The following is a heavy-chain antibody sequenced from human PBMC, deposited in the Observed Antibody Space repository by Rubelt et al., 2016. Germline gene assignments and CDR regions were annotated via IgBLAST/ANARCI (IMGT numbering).Heavy chain of an antibody. CDR1: GFSLSTSGVG. V-gene: IGHV2-5*01. CDR2: IYWNDDK. J-gene: IGHJ4*02. D-gene: IGHD6-13*01. CDR3: AHRGGYSSIIDY. Sequence: QITLKESGPTLVKPTQTLTLTCTFSGFSLSTSGVGVGWIRQPPGKALAWLALIYWNDDKRYSPSLKSRLTITKDTSKNQVVLTMTNMDPVDTATYYCAHRGGYSSIIDYWGQGTLVTVSS.